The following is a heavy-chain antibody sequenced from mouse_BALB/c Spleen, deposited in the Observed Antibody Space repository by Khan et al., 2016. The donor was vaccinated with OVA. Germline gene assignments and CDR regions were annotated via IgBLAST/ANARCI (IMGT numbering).Heavy chain of an antibody. V-gene: IGHV2-2*01. CDR3: DRNSYVYGFTY. D-gene: IGHD1-2*01. CDR1: GFSLTTYG. J-gene: IGHJ3*01. CDR2: IWSGGNT. Sequence: QVQLQQSGPGLVQPSQSLSITCTVSGFSLTTYGVHWVRQSPGKGLEWLGLIWSGGNTDYNAAFISRLSITKDNSKSQVFFKMNSLQADDTAMYXCDRNSYVYGFTYWGQGTLVTVSA.